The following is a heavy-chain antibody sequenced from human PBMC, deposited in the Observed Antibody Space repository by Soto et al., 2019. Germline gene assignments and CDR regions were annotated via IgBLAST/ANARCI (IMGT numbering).Heavy chain of an antibody. CDR2: IYYSGST. CDR1: GGSISSSSYY. D-gene: IGHD6-13*01. J-gene: IGHJ5*02. Sequence: SETLSLACTVSGGSISSSSYYWGWIRQPPGKGLEWIGSIYYSGSTHYNPSLKSRVTISVDTSKNQFSLKLSSVTAADTAVYYCARLRYSSYHNWFAPWGQGTLVTVSS. V-gene: IGHV4-39*01. CDR3: ARLRYSSYHNWFAP.